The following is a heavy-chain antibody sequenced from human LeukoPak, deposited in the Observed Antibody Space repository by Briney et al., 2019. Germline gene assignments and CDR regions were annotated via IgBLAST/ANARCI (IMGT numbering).Heavy chain of an antibody. D-gene: IGHD3-10*01. CDR3: ARGYYLDLGSFDY. Sequence: PGRSLRLSCAASGFHFRTYAMHWVRQAPGKGLEWISIISYDANTEYYADSVKGRFSVSRDNSENTLFLQMNSLRPEDTAVYFCARGYYLDLGSFDYWAREPWSPSPQ. J-gene: IGHJ4*02. CDR1: GFHFRTYA. CDR2: ISYDANTE. V-gene: IGHV3-30*01.